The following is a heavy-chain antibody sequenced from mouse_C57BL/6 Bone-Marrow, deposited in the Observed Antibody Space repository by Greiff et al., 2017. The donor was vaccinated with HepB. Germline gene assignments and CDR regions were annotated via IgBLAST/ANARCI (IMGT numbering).Heavy chain of an antibody. CDR2: IYPRDGST. CDR1: GYTFTSYD. J-gene: IGHJ3*01. CDR3: ARHDDYDRFAY. V-gene: IGHV1-85*01. D-gene: IGHD2-4*01. Sequence: QVQLQQSGPELVKPGASVKLSCKASGYTFTSYDINWVKQRPGQGLEWIGWIYPRDGSTKYNEKFKGKATLTVDTSSSTAYMELHSLTSEDSAVYFCARHDDYDRFAYWGQGTLVTVSA.